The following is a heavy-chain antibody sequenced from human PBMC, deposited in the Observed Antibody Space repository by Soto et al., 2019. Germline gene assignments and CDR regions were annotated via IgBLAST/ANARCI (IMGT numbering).Heavy chain of an antibody. CDR3: ARVGSSGWSPDY. D-gene: IGHD6-19*01. Sequence: KTSETLSLTCTVSGGSISGHYWTWIRQPPGKGLEWIGYIFYSGSTNYNPSLKSRVTISVDTSKNQFSLKLSSVTAADTAVYYCARVGSSGWSPDYWGQGTLVTVSS. CDR1: GGSISGHY. J-gene: IGHJ4*02. V-gene: IGHV4-59*11. CDR2: IFYSGST.